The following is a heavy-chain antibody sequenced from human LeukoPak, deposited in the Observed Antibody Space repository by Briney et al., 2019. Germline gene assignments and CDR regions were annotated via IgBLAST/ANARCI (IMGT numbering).Heavy chain of an antibody. CDR2: ISSSSSNI. CDR3: ARSGLRSGYDGGDWFDP. V-gene: IGHV3-48*04. D-gene: IGHD5-12*01. J-gene: IGHJ5*02. CDR1: GFTFSSYS. Sequence: GGSLSLSCAASGFTFSSYSMNWVRQAPGKGLEWVSYISSSSSNIYYADSVKGRFTISRDNAKNSLYLQMNSLRAEDTAVYYCARSGLRSGYDGGDWFDPWGQGTLVTVSS.